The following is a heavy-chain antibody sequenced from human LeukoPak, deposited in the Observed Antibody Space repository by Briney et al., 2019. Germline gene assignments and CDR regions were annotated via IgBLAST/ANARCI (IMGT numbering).Heavy chain of an antibody. V-gene: IGHV4-39*07. CDR1: GGSISSSSYY. CDR2: INHSGST. D-gene: IGHD3-16*02. Sequence: SETLSLTCTVSGGSISSSSYYWSWIRQPPGKGLEWIGEINHSGSTNYNPSLKSRVTISVDTSKNQFSLKLSSVTAADTAVYYCARAVRDYVWGSYRSLDYWGQGTLVTVSS. CDR3: ARAVRDYVWGSYRSLDY. J-gene: IGHJ4*02.